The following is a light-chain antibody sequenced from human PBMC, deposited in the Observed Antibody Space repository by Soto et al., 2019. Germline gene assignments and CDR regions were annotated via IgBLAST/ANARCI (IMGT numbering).Light chain of an antibody. CDR3: QQFDNDPLVS. CDR1: HDSRNS. Sequence: DIQMTKSPSSLSASVGDRVTITCQASHDSRNSLNWYQQKPGEAPKLLINDASKLERGVSSRFSGSVAGTDFALTITTLHPEDVATYYWQQFDNDPLVSFGGGTKVEIK. CDR2: DAS. V-gene: IGKV1-33*01. J-gene: IGKJ4*01.